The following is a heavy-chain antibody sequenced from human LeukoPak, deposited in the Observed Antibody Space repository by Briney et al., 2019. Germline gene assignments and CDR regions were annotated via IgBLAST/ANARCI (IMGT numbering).Heavy chain of an antibody. D-gene: IGHD3-22*01. CDR2: INHSGST. V-gene: IGHV4-34*01. J-gene: IGHJ6*03. CDR1: GGSFSGYY. Sequence: PSETLSLTCAVYGGSFSGYYWSWIRQPPGKGLEWIGEINHSGSTNYNPSLKSRVTTSVDTSKNQFSLKLSFVTAADTAVYYCATEYYYDSSGYYPTYMDVWGKGTTVTVSS. CDR3: ATEYYYDSSGYYPTYMDV.